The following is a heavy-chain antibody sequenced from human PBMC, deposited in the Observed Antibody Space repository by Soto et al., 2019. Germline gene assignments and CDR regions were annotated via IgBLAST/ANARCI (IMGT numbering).Heavy chain of an antibody. CDR3: ARAGAVAGTSQYLYFDL. CDR2: IYYSGST. J-gene: IGHJ2*01. Sequence: QVQLQESGPGLVKPSETLSLTCTVSGGSISSYDWSWIRQPPGKGLEWIGYIYYSGSTNYNPSLKSRVTISVDTSKNRFSLKLSSVTAADTAVYYWARAGAVAGTSQYLYFDLWGRGTLVTDSS. V-gene: IGHV4-59*01. D-gene: IGHD6-19*01. CDR1: GGSISSYD.